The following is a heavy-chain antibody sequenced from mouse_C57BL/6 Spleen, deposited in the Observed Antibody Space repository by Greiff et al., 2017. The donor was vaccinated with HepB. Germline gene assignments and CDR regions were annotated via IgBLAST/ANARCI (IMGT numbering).Heavy chain of an antibody. V-gene: IGHV1-82*01. CDR3: ARETYSNFLMDY. CDR2: IYPGDGDT. CDR1: GYAFSSSW. Sequence: QVQLQQSGPELVKPGASVKISCKASGYAFSSSWMNWVKQRPGKGLEWIGRIYPGDGDTNYNGKFKGKATLTADKSSSTAYMQLSSLTSEDSAVYFCARETYSNFLMDYWGQGTSVTVSS. J-gene: IGHJ4*01. D-gene: IGHD2-5*01.